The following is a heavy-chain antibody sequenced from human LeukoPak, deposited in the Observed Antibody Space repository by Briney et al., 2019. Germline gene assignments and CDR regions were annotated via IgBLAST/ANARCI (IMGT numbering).Heavy chain of an antibody. CDR2: INPNSGGT. V-gene: IGHV1-2*02. CDR1: GYTFTGYY. J-gene: IGHJ3*02. Sequence: ASVKVSCKASGYTFTGYYMHWVRQAPGQGLEWMGWINPNSGGTSYAQKFQGRVTMTRDTSISTAYMELSRLRSDDTAVYYCAREGYYYDSSGYYRDAFDIWGQGTMVTVSS. D-gene: IGHD3-22*01. CDR3: AREGYYYDSSGYYRDAFDI.